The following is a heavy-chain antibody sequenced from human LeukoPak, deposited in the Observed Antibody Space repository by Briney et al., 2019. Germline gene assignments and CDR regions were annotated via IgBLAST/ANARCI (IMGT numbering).Heavy chain of an antibody. J-gene: IGHJ4*02. V-gene: IGHV3-49*04. Sequence: GGSLRLSCTGSGFTFGDYALNWVRQAPGKGLEWVGFIRSRAYGGTPEYAASVKGRLIISRDDSKSFAYLQMNSLNTEDTAVYYCSRSGAGRDHLDSWGQGTLITVSS. D-gene: IGHD3-10*01. CDR2: IRSRAYGGTP. CDR1: GFTFGDYA. CDR3: SRSGAGRDHLDS.